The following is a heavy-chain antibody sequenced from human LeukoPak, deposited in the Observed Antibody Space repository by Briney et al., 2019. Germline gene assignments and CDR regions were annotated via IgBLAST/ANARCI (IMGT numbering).Heavy chain of an antibody. J-gene: IGHJ4*02. CDR3: ARGGYSSEYYFDY. Sequence: SETLSLTCTVSGYSISSGYYWGWIRQPPGKGLEWIGSGSTYYNPSLKSRVTISVDTSKNQFSLKLSSVTAADTAVYYCARGGYSSEYYFDYWAREPWSPSPQ. CDR1: GYSISSGYY. D-gene: IGHD6-25*01. CDR2: SGST. V-gene: IGHV4-38-2*02.